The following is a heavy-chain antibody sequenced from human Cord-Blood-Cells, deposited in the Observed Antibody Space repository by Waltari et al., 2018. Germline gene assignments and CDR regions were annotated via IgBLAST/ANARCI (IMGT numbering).Heavy chain of an antibody. CDR1: GFTVSSNY. J-gene: IGHJ5*02. CDR2: IYRGVST. CDR3: ARIEGNYDFWSGSIDP. V-gene: IGHV3-53*01. Sequence: EVQLVESGGGLIQPGGSLRLSCAASGFTVSSNYMRWVRQAPGKGLEWVSVIYRGVSTYYADSLKGRFTISRDNSKNTLYLQMNSLRAEDTAVYYCARIEGNYDFWSGSIDPWGQGTLVTVSS. D-gene: IGHD3-3*01.